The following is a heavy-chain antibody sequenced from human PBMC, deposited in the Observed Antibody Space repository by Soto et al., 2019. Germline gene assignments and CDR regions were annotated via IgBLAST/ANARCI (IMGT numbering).Heavy chain of an antibody. CDR2: MSPNSDNT. J-gene: IGHJ6*02. Sequence: QVQLVQSGAEAKKPGASVKVSCKASGYTFTYYDINWVRQATGQGPEWMGGMSPNSDNTGYAQKFQGRGTMTWNTSISTAYMELSSLRSEDTAVYYCARGIDQGMDVWGQGTTVTVSS. CDR3: ARGIDQGMDV. V-gene: IGHV1-8*01. CDR1: GYTFTYYD. D-gene: IGHD3-22*01.